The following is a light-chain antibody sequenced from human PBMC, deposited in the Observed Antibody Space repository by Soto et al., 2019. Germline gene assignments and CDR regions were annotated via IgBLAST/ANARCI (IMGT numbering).Light chain of an antibody. CDR3: QQYGSSPT. CDR2: DAS. CDR1: QSVRSSY. V-gene: IGKV3-20*01. J-gene: IGKJ1*01. Sequence: EIVLTQSPGTLSLSPGERATLSCRSSQSVRSSYLAWYQQKPGQAPGLLIYDASNRATGIPDRFSGSGSGTDSTLAISRLEPEDFAVYYCQQYGSSPTFGQGTKVEMK.